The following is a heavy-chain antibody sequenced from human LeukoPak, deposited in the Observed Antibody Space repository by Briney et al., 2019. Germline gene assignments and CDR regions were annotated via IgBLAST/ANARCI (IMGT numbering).Heavy chain of an antibody. D-gene: IGHD7-27*01. CDR1: GFTFSDYG. Sequence: PGGSLRLSCAASGFTFSDYGMHWVRQAPGKGLEWVAFIRYDGINKYYADSEQGRFSISRDNSKNTLYLDMNSLRAEDTAVYYCAVRTGDHPYYFDYWGQGTLVTVSS. CDR2: IRYDGINK. CDR3: AVRTGDHPYYFDY. V-gene: IGHV3-30*02. J-gene: IGHJ4*02.